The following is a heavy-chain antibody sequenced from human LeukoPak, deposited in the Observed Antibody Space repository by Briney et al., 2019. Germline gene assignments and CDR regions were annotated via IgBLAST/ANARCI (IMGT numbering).Heavy chain of an antibody. CDR1: GYGFPTYG. J-gene: IGHJ1*01. CDR3: GRGYHFDASGYPVSEYFQL. Sequence: VSCTASGYGFPTYGSNWVRQAPGQGLEWMGWISTYTGDTKYVQKLQGRVSMTTDTSTSTADMELRSLRSDDTAVYYCGRGYHFDASGYPVSEYFQLWGQGTLVSVSS. CDR2: ISTYTGDT. V-gene: IGHV1-18*01. D-gene: IGHD3-22*01.